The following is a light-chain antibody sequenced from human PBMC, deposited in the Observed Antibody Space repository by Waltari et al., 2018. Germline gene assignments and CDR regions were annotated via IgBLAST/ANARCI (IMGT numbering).Light chain of an antibody. CDR2: DVT. Sequence: HSALTQPASVSGSPGQSITISCTGTRSDVGGYDFVSWYRQHPGKAPKVIIFDVTQLPSGISDRFSGSKSGNTASLTISGLQADDEADYYCASYTADSTYVFGSGTTVTV. J-gene: IGLJ1*01. CDR1: RSDVGGYDF. CDR3: ASYTADSTYV. V-gene: IGLV2-14*03.